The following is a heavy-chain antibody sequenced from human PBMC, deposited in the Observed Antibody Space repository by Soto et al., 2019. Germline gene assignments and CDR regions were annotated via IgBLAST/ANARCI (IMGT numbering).Heavy chain of an antibody. D-gene: IGHD6-19*01. CDR3: ARLTDGEDMYSSGWPFDY. J-gene: IGHJ4*02. CDR2: IYYSGST. Sequence: PEETLSLTCTVSGGSISSSSYYWGWIRQPPGKGLEWIGSIYYSGSTYYNPSLKSRVTISVDTSKNQFSLKLSSVTAADTAVYYCARLTDGEDMYSSGWPFDYWGQGTLVTVSS. CDR1: GGSISSSSYY. V-gene: IGHV4-39*01.